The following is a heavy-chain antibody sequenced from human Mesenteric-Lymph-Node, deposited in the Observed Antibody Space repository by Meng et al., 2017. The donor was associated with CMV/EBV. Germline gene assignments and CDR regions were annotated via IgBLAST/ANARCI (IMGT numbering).Heavy chain of an antibody. CDR2: INPSGGST. J-gene: IGHJ4*02. Sequence: KSSGSTFTSYYMHWVRQAPGQGLEWMGIINPSGGSTSYAQKFQGRVTMTRDTSTSTVYMELSSLRSEDTAVYYCARRRRYFDWSFDYWGQGTLVTVSS. V-gene: IGHV1-46*01. CDR3: ARRRRYFDWSFDY. D-gene: IGHD3-9*01. CDR1: GSTFTSYY.